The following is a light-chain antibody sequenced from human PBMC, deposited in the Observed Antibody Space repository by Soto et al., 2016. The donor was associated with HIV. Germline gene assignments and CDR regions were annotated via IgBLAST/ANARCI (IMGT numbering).Light chain of an antibody. CDR1: QSLLLSDGHTY. CDR2: NVS. J-gene: IGKJ2*01. CDR3: MQSLHTRS. Sequence: DVVMTQSPLSLAVALGQPASISCRSSQSLLLSDGHTYLHWFQQRPGQSPRRLIYNVSTRDSGVPDRFSGSGSGTDFTLQITRVEAEDVGIYYCMQSLHTRSFGQGTKLEIK. V-gene: IGKV2-30*02.